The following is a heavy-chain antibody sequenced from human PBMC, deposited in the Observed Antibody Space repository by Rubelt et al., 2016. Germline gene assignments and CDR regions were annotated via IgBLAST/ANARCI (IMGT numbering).Heavy chain of an antibody. Sequence: QVQLQQWGAGLLKPSETLSLTCAVYGGSFSGYYWSWIRQPPGKGLEWIGEINHSGSTNYNPSLMCRVTISVDTSKNQFFLKWSSVNAADTAVYYCASSQLTTVVTHPPRFDYWGQGTLVTVSS. J-gene: IGHJ4*02. CDR2: INHSGST. V-gene: IGHV4-34*01. CDR1: GGSFSGYY. CDR3: ASSQLTTVVTHPPRFDY. D-gene: IGHD4-23*01.